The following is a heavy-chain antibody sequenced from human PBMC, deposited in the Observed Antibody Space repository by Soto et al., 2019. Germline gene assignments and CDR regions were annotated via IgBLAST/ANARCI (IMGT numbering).Heavy chain of an antibody. D-gene: IGHD4-17*01. CDR2: ISYDGRKT. CDR3: AKAANTATTGVRPDFSDS. CDR1: GFTFTSYG. J-gene: IGHJ4*02. Sequence: GSLRLSCAASGFTFTSYGMHWFRQAPVKGLEWVAVISYDGRKTRYADSVKGRFTISRDDSKNTVYLQMNSLRDEDTAVYYCAKAANTATTGVRPDFSDSWGEGTLVTVSS. V-gene: IGHV3-30*18.